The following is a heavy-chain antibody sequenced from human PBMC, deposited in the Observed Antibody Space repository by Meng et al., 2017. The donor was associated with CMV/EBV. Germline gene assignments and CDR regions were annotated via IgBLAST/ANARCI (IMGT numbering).Heavy chain of an antibody. Sequence: SLKISCAASGFTFDDYAMHWVRQAPGKGLEWVSGISWNSGSIGYADSVKGRFTISRDNSKNTLFLQMNSLRAEDTAVYYCARWDIVTTFRKDYYYYGMDVWGQGTTVTVSS. J-gene: IGHJ6*02. V-gene: IGHV3-9*01. CDR1: GFTFDDYA. D-gene: IGHD5-12*01. CDR2: ISWNSGSI. CDR3: ARWDIVTTFRKDYYYYGMDV.